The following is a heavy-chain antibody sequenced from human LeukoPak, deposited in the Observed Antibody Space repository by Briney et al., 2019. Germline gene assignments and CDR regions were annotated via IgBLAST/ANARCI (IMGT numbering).Heavy chain of an antibody. J-gene: IGHJ6*04. V-gene: IGHV3-11*04. CDR3: AELGIIRRGGV. CDR2: ISSSGSTI. CDR1: GFTFSDSY. D-gene: IGHD3-9*01. Sequence: GWALRLSCAASGFTFSDSYMTWIRQAPGKGLEWVSYISSSGSTIYYAHSVKGRFTISRDNAKNSLYLQMNSLRAEDTAVYYCAELGIIRRGGVWGKGTTVTISS.